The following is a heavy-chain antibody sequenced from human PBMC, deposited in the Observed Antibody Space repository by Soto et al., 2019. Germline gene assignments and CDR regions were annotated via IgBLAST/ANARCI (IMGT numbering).Heavy chain of an antibody. V-gene: IGHV4-39*01. CDR2: IYYSGST. J-gene: IGHJ5*02. D-gene: IGHD3-10*01. CDR3: ARRRITMVRGVSWFDP. Sequence: PSETMSLTCTVSGGSISSRSYYWGWIRQPPGKGLEWIGSIYYSGSTYYNPSLKSRVTISVDTSKNQFSLKLSSVTAADTAVYYCARRRITMVRGVSWFDPWGQGTLVTVSS. CDR1: GGSISSRSYY.